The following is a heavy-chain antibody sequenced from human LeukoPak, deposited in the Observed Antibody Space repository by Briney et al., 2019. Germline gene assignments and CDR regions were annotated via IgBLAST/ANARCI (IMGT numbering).Heavy chain of an antibody. V-gene: IGHV3-7*03. CDR2: IKLDGSEK. Sequence: PGGSLRLSCAASGFIFGKYWMSWVPQAAGKGLEWVANIKLDGSEKNYVDSVKGRFTISRDNTKNSLYLQMNSLRAEDTAVFYCARDQYDTWSRRGNFDSWGQGTLVIVSS. CDR1: GFIFGKYW. D-gene: IGHD3-3*01. CDR3: ARDQYDTWSRRGNFDS. J-gene: IGHJ4*02.